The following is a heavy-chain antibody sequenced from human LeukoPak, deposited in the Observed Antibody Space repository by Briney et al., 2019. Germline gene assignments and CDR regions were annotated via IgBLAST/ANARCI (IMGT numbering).Heavy chain of an antibody. J-gene: IGHJ4*02. V-gene: IGHV3-23*01. CDR2: ISTSGLMT. CDR3: AKDRSIGTYYTFDH. D-gene: IGHD1-26*01. CDR1: GFTFTNYA. Sequence: GGSLRLSCAASGFTFTNYAMTWVRQPPGKGLEWVSSISTSGLMTYYADSVNDRFTVSRANSKNSLYLKMRSLTAADTAVYYCAKDRSIGTYYTFDHWGQGTLVTASS.